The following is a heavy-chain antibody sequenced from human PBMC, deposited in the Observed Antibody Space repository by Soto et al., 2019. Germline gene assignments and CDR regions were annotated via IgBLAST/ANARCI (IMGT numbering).Heavy chain of an antibody. Sequence: QVQLVESGRGVVQPGRSLRLSCAASGFSFSKYALHWVRQAPGKGLEWVAVVSYNGGNKYYADSVKGRFTISRDNSKNSLYLQVHSLRVEDTAVYYCARGSYGAYLDYWGQGTLVTVSS. V-gene: IGHV3-30-3*01. CDR1: GFSFSKYA. CDR2: VSYNGGNK. D-gene: IGHD4-17*01. CDR3: ARGSYGAYLDY. J-gene: IGHJ4*02.